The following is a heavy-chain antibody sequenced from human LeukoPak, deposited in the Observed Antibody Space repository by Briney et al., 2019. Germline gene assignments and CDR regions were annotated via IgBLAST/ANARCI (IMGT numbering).Heavy chain of an antibody. CDR3: ARGSSGWNDNY. J-gene: IGHJ4*02. CDR1: GFTFSHYW. D-gene: IGHD6-19*01. CDR2: IESDGGRT. Sequence: PGGSLRLSCAASGFTFSHYWMHWVRQAPGKGLVWVSRIESDGGRTDYADSLKGRFTISRDNAKNTLYLQMNGLRAEDTAVYYCARGSSGWNDNYWGQGTLVTVSS. V-gene: IGHV3-74*01.